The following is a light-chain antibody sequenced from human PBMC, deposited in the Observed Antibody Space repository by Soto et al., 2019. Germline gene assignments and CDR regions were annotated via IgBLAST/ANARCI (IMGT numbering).Light chain of an antibody. CDR3: KQSGT. Sequence: DIQMTQSPSSLSASVGDRVTITCRASQSISSYLNWYQQKPGKAPKLLIYAASSLQSGVPSRFSGSGSGTDFTLTISSLQPEDFATYYCKQSGTFGHGTKLEIK. V-gene: IGKV1-39*01. CDR1: QSISSY. CDR2: AAS. J-gene: IGKJ2*01.